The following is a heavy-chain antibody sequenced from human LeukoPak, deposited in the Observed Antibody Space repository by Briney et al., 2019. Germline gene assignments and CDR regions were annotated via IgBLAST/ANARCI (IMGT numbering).Heavy chain of an antibody. Sequence: GGSLRLSCAASGFTFRSYSMEWVRQAPGKGLEWVSSISSSSSYIYYADSVKGRFTISRDNAKNSLYLQMNSLRAEDTAVYYCAGSERRVADPWGQGTLVTVSS. CDR1: GFTFRSYS. D-gene: IGHD2-15*01. CDR3: AGSERRVADP. CDR2: ISSSSSYI. J-gene: IGHJ5*02. V-gene: IGHV3-21*01.